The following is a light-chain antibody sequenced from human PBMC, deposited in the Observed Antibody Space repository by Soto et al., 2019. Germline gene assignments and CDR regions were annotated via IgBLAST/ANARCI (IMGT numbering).Light chain of an antibody. CDR3: QQYGSSPLLT. V-gene: IGKV3-20*01. J-gene: IGKJ4*01. CDR1: QSVSSSY. Sequence: EIVLTQSPGTLSLSPGERATLSCRASQSVSSSYLAWYQQKPGQAPRLLIYGASSRATGIPDRFSGRGSGTDFTLPISRLEPEDFAVYYCQQYGSSPLLTFGGGTKVEIK. CDR2: GAS.